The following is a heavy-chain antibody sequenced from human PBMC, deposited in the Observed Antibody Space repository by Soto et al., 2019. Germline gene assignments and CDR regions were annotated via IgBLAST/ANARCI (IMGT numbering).Heavy chain of an antibody. CDR1: GYAFNEYY. D-gene: IGHD3-10*01. CDR3: ARRLGGGGDYFYGMDA. CDR2: INPNSGGT. V-gene: IGHV1-2*02. Sequence: QVQLVQSGAEVKKPGASVKISCKTSGYAFNEYYIHWMRQVPGQGPEWMGWINPNSGGTKFAKKLKGGISMTSDSSTGTSFLEMSSLRSDDTAGYYCARRLGGGGDYFYGMDAWGQGTAVIVSS. J-gene: IGHJ6*01.